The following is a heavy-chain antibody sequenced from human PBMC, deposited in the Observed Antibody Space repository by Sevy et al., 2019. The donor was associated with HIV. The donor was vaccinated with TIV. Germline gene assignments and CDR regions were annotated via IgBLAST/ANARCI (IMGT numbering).Heavy chain of an antibody. Sequence: ASVKVSCKASGYTFTGYYMHWVRQAPGQGLEWMGWINPNSGGTNYAQKFQGRVTMTRDTSISTAYMGLSRLRSDDTAVYYCARQSPAGYCSGGSCTRLLNYYYYVMDVWGQGTTVTVSS. D-gene: IGHD2-15*01. V-gene: IGHV1-2*02. CDR1: GYTFTGYY. J-gene: IGHJ6*02. CDR3: ARQSPAGYCSGGSCTRLLNYYYYVMDV. CDR2: INPNSGGT.